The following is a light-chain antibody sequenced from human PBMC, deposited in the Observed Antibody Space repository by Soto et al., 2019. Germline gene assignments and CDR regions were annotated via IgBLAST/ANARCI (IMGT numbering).Light chain of an antibody. CDR2: DVS. CDR1: SSDVGDYNY. J-gene: IGLJ2*01. Sequence: QSALTQPASVSGSPGQSITISCTGTSSDVGDYNYVFWYQQHPGKAPKLMIYDVSNRPSGVSNRFSGSKSGNTASLTISGLQAEDEADYYCSSYTSSSTPVVFGGGTKVTVL. V-gene: IGLV2-14*01. CDR3: SSYTSSSTPVV.